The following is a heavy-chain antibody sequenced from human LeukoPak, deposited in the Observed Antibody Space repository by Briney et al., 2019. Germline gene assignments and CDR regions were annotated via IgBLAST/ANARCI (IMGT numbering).Heavy chain of an antibody. CDR3: ATASLSSSWYEFDY. CDR2: IYYSGST. CDR1: GGSISSGGYY. D-gene: IGHD6-13*01. J-gene: IGHJ4*02. V-gene: IGHV4-31*03. Sequence: TSQTLSLTCTVSGGSISSGGYYWSWIRQHPGKGLEWIGYIYYSGSTNYNPSLKSRVTISVDTSKNQFSLKLSSVTAADTAVYYCATASLSSSWYEFDYWGQGTLVTVSS.